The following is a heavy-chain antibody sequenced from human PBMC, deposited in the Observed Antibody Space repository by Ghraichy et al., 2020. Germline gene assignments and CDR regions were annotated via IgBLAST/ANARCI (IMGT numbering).Heavy chain of an antibody. CDR2: IWYDGSNK. Sequence: GESLRLSCAASGFTFSSYGMHWVRQAPGKGLEWVAVIWYDGSNKYYADSVKGRFTISRDNSKNTLYLQMNSLRAEDTAVYYCARDRIERTWQWLANYYYYGMDVWGQGTTVTVSS. V-gene: IGHV3-33*01. D-gene: IGHD6-19*01. CDR1: GFTFSSYG. J-gene: IGHJ6*02. CDR3: ARDRIERTWQWLANYYYYGMDV.